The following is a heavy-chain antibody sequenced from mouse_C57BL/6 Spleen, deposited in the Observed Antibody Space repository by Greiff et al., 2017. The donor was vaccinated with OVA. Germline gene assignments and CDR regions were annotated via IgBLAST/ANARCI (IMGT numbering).Heavy chain of an antibody. Sequence: EVKLMESGGGLVQPGGSLSLSCAASGFTFTDYYMSWVRQPPGKALEWLGFIRNKANGYTTEYSASVKGRFTISRDNSQSILYLQMNALRAEDSATYYCARYTLPGDWYFDVWGTGTTVTVSS. CDR1: GFTFTDYY. J-gene: IGHJ1*03. V-gene: IGHV7-3*01. CDR2: IRNKANGYTT. CDR3: ARYTLPGDWYFDV.